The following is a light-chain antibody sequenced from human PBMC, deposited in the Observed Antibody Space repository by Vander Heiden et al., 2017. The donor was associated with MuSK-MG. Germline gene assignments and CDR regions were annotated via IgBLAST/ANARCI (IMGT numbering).Light chain of an antibody. Sequence: VLPHPPSASRPPGHRVTTSCTGTNSNIGAGYDVHWYQQLPGTAPKLLIYGNNNRPSGVPDRFSASKSGTSDSLAITGLQAEDEADYSCQSYDTSLSGSVFGTGTKVSVL. CDR2: GNN. J-gene: IGLJ1*01. CDR1: NSNIGAGYD. V-gene: IGLV1-40*01. CDR3: QSYDTSLSGSV.